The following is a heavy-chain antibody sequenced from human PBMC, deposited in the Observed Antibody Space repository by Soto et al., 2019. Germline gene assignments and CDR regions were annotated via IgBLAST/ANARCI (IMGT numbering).Heavy chain of an antibody. CDR3: ARSITRSGFFSWFDS. D-gene: IGHD3-3*01. CDR2: IDWDGDE. Sequence: SGPTLVNPTQTLTLTCTFSGFSLSSIGMCVSWIRQPPGKALEWLALIDWDGDEYYSTSLETRLTISKDTSKNQVVLTMSNMDPVDTATYYCARSITRSGFFSWFDSWGQGTLVTVSS. CDR1: GFSLSSIGMC. J-gene: IGHJ5*01. V-gene: IGHV2-70*01.